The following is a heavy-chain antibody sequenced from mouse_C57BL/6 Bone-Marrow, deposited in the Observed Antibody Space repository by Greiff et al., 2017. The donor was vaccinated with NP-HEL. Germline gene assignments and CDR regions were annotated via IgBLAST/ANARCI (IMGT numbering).Heavy chain of an antibody. CDR1: GYTFTSYW. CDR3: ARSDYCGSGYGYAMDY. V-gene: IGHV1-56*01. D-gene: IGHD1-1*01. CDR2: IVPGSGGN. Sequence: VQLVESGPELVRPGASVKISCKAPGYTFTSYWMQWVRQRPGQGLEWIGEIVPGSGGNYYNEKLKGKATLTVDNSSSTAYMQLSSQTYHNCAVYFCARSDYCGSGYGYAMDYWGQGTSVTVSS. J-gene: IGHJ4*01.